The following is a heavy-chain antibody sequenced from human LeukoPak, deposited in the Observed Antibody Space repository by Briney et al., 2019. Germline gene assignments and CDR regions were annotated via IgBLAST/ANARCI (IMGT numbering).Heavy chain of an antibody. CDR3: ARTTSFTASGYDY. D-gene: IGHD6-25*01. Sequence: ASVTVSCEASGYTFTNSHINWVRQATGQGLEWMGWMNPNNGDSGYAQKFQGRVTITRDTSISTSYMELRSLRSDDTAVYFCARTTSFTASGYDYWGQGTLVTVSS. CDR1: GYTFTNSH. J-gene: IGHJ4*02. CDR2: MNPNNGDS. V-gene: IGHV1-8*03.